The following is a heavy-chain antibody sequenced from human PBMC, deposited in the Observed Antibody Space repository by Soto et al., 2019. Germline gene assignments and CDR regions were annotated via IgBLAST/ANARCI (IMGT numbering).Heavy chain of an antibody. V-gene: IGHV4-59*02. CDR2: MHYTGFS. D-gene: IGHD4-4*01. J-gene: IGHJ6*02. Sequence: SETLSLTCSFSGDSVTSHYLTWIRQSPEKGLEWIGYMHYTGFSHYNPSLKSRLTISVDRSKNQFTLQLTSVTVADTAVYYCARISNQRLQEYYYYGMDVWGQGTTVTVS. CDR1: GDSVTSHY. CDR3: ARISNQRLQEYYYYGMDV.